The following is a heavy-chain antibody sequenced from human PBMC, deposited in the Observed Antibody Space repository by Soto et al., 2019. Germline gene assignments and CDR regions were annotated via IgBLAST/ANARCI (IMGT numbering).Heavy chain of an antibody. V-gene: IGHV3-48*02. J-gene: IGHJ4*01. CDR3: ACCDGDYEFACEY. Sequence: PGESPKIPCAGSGFTFTDYSMIWARPAPGKGLEWISYISSTGNIAYYVDSVNGRFTTSRDHDKNSLYLQMKSLRDEDTAVYYCACCDGDYEFACEYWGQGTMVTVSS. D-gene: IGHD2-21*01. CDR1: GFTFTDYS. CDR2: ISSTGNIA.